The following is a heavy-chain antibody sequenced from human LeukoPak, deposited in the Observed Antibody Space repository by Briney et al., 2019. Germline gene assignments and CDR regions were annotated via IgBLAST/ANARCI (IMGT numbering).Heavy chain of an antibody. V-gene: IGHV1-2*02. CDR3: ARPAGLGTGYYYYGMDV. CDR1: GYTFTGYY. CDR2: INPNSGGT. D-gene: IGHD6-13*01. J-gene: IGHJ6*02. Sequence: WASVTVSCKASGYTFTGYYMHWVRQAPGQGLEWMGWINPNSGGTNCAQKFQGRVTMTRDTSISTAYMELSRLRSDDTAVYYCARPAGLGTGYYYYGMDVWGQGTTVTVSS.